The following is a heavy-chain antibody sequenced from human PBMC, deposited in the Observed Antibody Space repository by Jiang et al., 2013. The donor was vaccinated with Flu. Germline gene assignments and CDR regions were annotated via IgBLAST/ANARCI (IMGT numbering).Heavy chain of an antibody. CDR2: LSYGST. CDR3: ARLTYSYASGTYYRIYYFDY. V-gene: IGHV4-38-2*01. D-gene: IGHD3-10*01. J-gene: IGHJ4*02. Sequence: CAVSGSSISSGYVLGLGSGSPQEGAGMDWEYLSYGSTYYNPSLKSRVTISVDTSKNQFSLKLSSVTAADTAVYYCARLTYSYASGTYYRIYYFDYWGQGTLVTVSS. CDR1: GSSISSGYV.